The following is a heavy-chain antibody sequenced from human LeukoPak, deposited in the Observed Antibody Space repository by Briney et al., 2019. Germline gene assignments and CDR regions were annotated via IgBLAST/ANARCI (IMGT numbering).Heavy chain of an antibody. V-gene: IGHV3-13*01. CDR3: ARGRGGDGDYGMDV. Sequence: PGGSLRLPCAVSGFTFSSYCSHWVRQAPGKGLEWVSAIGTAGDTYYPGSVKGRFTISRENAKNSLYLQMNSLRAGDTAVYYCARGRGGDGDYGMDVWGQGTTVTVSS. J-gene: IGHJ6*02. CDR1: GFTFSSYC. CDR2: IGTAGDT. D-gene: IGHD2-21*02.